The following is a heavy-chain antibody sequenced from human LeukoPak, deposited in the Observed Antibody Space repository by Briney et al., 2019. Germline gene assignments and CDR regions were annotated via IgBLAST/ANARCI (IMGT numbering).Heavy chain of an antibody. Sequence: GESLKISCKGSGYSFTSYWISWVRQMPGKGLEWMGIIYPGDSDTRYSPSFQGQVTISADKSISTAYLQWSSLKASDTAMYYCARPVLVAGTGFDYWGQGTLVTVSS. J-gene: IGHJ4*02. D-gene: IGHD6-19*01. CDR2: IYPGDSDT. CDR3: ARPVLVAGTGFDY. V-gene: IGHV5-51*01. CDR1: GYSFTSYW.